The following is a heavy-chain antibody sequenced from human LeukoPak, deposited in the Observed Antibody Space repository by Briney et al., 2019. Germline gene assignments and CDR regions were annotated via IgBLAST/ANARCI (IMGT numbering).Heavy chain of an antibody. V-gene: IGHV1-18*01. J-gene: IGHJ4*02. Sequence: GASVKVSCKASGYTITHHGINWVRQAPGQGLEWMGWISAYNGDTKYAQKFQGRVTMTTDTSTSTAYLELRSLRSDDTAVYYCARDPSNSSGWRAWGDYWGQGILVTVSS. CDR2: ISAYNGDT. CDR1: GYTITHHG. CDR3: ARDPSNSSGWRAWGDY. D-gene: IGHD6-25*01.